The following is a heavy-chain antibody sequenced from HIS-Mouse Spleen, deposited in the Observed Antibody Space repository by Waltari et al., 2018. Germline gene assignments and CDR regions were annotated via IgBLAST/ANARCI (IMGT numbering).Heavy chain of an antibody. CDR3: ARSPYYDFWSGYSDNWFDP. Sequence: QVQLQESGPGLVKPSQTLSLTCTVSGGSISSGGYYWSWIRQHPGKGLEWIGYIYYRWSTYYNPSLKSRVTISVDTSKNQFPLKLSSVTAEDTAVYYCARSPYYDFWSGYSDNWFDPWGQGTLVTVSS. CDR1: GGSISSGGYY. CDR2: IYYRWST. J-gene: IGHJ5*02. D-gene: IGHD3-3*01. V-gene: IGHV4-31*03.